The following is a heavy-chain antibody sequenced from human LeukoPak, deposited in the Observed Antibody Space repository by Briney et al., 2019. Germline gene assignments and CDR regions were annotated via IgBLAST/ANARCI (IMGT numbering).Heavy chain of an antibody. CDR2: MNPNSGNT. D-gene: IGHD1-20*01. CDR1: GYTFTSYD. V-gene: IGHV1-8*03. Sequence: VASVKVSCKASGYTFTSYDINWVRQATGQGLEWMGWMNPNSGNTGYAQKFQGRVTITRDTSASTAYMELSSLRSEDMAVYYCARARSHNPYNWNRRHYFDYWGQGTLVTVSS. CDR3: ARARSHNPYNWNRRHYFDY. J-gene: IGHJ4*02.